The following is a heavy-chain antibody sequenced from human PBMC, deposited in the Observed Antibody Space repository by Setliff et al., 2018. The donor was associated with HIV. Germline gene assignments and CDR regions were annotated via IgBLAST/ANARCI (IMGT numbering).Heavy chain of an antibody. CDR3: ARDKGEQQLYFDY. CDR2: IWYDGSNK. Sequence: SGGSLRLSCAASGFTFSDYGMHWVRQAPGKGLEWVALIWYDGSNKYYAESVRGRFTISRDNSKNTLHLQMNSLRAEDTAVYYCARDKGEQQLYFDYWGQGTLVTVSS. CDR1: GFTFSDYG. D-gene: IGHD6-13*01. J-gene: IGHJ4*02. V-gene: IGHV3-33*01.